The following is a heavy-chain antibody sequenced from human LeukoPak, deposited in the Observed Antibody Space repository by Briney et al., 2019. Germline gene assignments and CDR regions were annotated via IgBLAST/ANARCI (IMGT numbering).Heavy chain of an antibody. D-gene: IGHD2/OR15-2a*01. V-gene: IGHV3-7*01. J-gene: IGHJ4*02. CDR2: IRQDDIER. CDR3: VRGCNRAHCPYFFDS. Sequence: QTGGSLRLSCAASGFTFSTYWMTWVRQAPGKGLEWVATIRQDDIERHLVDSVKGRFFISSDNAKNSLYLQMNSLTVEDTAVYYCVRGCNRAHCPYFFDSWGQGTLITVS. CDR1: GFTFSTYW.